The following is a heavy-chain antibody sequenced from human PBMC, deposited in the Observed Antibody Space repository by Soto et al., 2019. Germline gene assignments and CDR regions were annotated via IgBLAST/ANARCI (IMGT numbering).Heavy chain of an antibody. CDR3: ARGFIFYYGLDV. Sequence: PSETLSLTCAVSGGSISSGGYSWNWIRQPPGKGLEWIGHMYHSGSTYYNPSLKSRVTISVDRSNNQFSLKLTSVTAADTAVYYCARGFIFYYGLDVWGQWTAVTVSS. CDR2: MYHSGST. V-gene: IGHV4-30-2*01. J-gene: IGHJ6*02. CDR1: GGSISSGGYS.